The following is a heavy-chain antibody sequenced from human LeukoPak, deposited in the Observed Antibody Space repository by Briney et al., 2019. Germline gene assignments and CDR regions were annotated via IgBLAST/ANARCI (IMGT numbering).Heavy chain of an antibody. CDR3: AKRADYGGNSYDY. D-gene: IGHD4-23*01. V-gene: IGHV3-74*01. CDR1: GFTFSNYW. J-gene: IGHJ4*02. CDR2: INSDGSST. Sequence: GGSLRLSCAASGFTFSNYWMHWVRHTAGKGPVWVSRINSDGSSTSYADSVKGRFTISRDNAKNTLYLQMNSLRAEDTALYYCAKRADYGGNSYDYWGQGTLVTVSS.